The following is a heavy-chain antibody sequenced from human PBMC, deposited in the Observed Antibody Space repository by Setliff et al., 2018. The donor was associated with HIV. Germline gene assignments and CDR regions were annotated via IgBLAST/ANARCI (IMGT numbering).Heavy chain of an antibody. Sequence: SETLSLTCTVSGGSFTTYYWSWLRQPPGKELEWIGYFYTSGSTNYNPSLKSRVTISIDTSKNQFSLKLNAVTAADTAVYYCARLRVVGGHAGGSQQFVDYWGQGTLVTVSS. CDR2: FYTSGST. V-gene: IGHV4-4*09. CDR3: ARLRVVGGHAGGSQQFVDY. D-gene: IGHD2-21*01. CDR1: GGSFTTYY. J-gene: IGHJ4*02.